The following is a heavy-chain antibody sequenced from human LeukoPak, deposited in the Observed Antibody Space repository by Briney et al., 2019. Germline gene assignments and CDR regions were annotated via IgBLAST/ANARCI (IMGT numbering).Heavy chain of an antibody. D-gene: IGHD2-2*01. Sequence: GASVKVSCKASGGTFSSYAISWVRQAPGQGLEWVGGIIPIFGTANYAQKFQGRVTITADESTSTAYMELSSLRSEDTAVYYCASYCSSTSCPPGGYSGYDDYYYYGMDVWGQGTTVTVSS. CDR2: IIPIFGTA. CDR1: GGTFSSYA. J-gene: IGHJ6*02. V-gene: IGHV1-69*13. CDR3: ASYCSSTSCPPGGYSGYDDYYYYGMDV.